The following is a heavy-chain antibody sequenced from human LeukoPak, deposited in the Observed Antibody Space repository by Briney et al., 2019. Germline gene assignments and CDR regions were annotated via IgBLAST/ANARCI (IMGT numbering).Heavy chain of an antibody. CDR2: ISPSADST. CDR1: GFTFSNYA. CDR3: AKRESSSSWYNYFDY. J-gene: IGHJ4*02. Sequence: GGSLRLSCAASGFTFSNYAMSWIRQAPGKGLEWVSAISPSADSTSYADSVKGRFAISRDNSKNTVYLQMDSLRAEDTAVYYCAKRESSSSWYNYFDYWGQGTLVTVSS. D-gene: IGHD6-13*01. V-gene: IGHV3-23*01.